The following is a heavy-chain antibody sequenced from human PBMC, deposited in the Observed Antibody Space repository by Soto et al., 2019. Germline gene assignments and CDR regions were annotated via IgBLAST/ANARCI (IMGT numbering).Heavy chain of an antibody. CDR1: GGSISTYY. D-gene: IGHD6-25*01. J-gene: IGHJ1*01. CDR2: IYYSGST. CDR3: ARDDGFRTEYFHY. Sequence: SEPLSLTCTVSGGSISTYYWSWIRQPPGKGLEWIGYIYYSGSTKYNPSLKSRVTLSVDTSKNQFSLKLSSVTAADTAVYYCARDDGFRTEYFHYWGQGTLVTVS. V-gene: IGHV4-59*01.